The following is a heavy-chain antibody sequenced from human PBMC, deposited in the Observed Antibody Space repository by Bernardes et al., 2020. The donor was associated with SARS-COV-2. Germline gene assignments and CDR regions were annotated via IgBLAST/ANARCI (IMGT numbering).Heavy chain of an antibody. CDR3: AKDYETGELGIAVEGYCGH. V-gene: IGHV3-9*01. D-gene: IGHD6-19*01. Sequence: SLFLSCAASGFTFDDYAMHWVRHSPGKGLEWVSGISWNSSSIGYAASVKGRFTISRDNAKNSLYLQMNSLRPDDTALYYCAKDYETGELGIAVEGYCGHWGQGTLVTVSS. CDR1: GFTFDDYA. CDR2: ISWNSSSI. J-gene: IGHJ4*02.